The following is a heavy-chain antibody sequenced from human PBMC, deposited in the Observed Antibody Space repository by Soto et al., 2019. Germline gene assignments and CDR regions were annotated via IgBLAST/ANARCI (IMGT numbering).Heavy chain of an antibody. V-gene: IGHV1-3*01. J-gene: IGHJ4*02. CDR2: INAGNGNT. CDR3: ARSATDHYDFWSGYYSGPLDY. Sequence: AASVKVSCKASGYTFTSYAMHWVRQAPGQRLEWMGWINAGNGNTKYSQKFQGRVTITRDTSASTAYMELSSLRSEDTAVYYCARSATDHYDFWSGYYSGPLDYWGQGTLVTVSS. CDR1: GYTFTSYA. D-gene: IGHD3-3*01.